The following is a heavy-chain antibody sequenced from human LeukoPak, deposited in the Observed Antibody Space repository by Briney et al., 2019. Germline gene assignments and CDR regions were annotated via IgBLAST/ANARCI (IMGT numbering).Heavy chain of an antibody. D-gene: IGHD2/OR15-2a*01. J-gene: IGHJ4*02. Sequence: PSETLSLTCTVSGGSISNYYWSWIRQPPGKGLEWIGYIYYSGSTNYNPSLKSRVTISVDTSKNQFSLKLSSVTAADTAVYYCARVQRKAFPDYWGQGTLVTVSS. CDR1: GGSISNYY. V-gene: IGHV4-59*01. CDR3: ARVQRKAFPDY. CDR2: IYYSGST.